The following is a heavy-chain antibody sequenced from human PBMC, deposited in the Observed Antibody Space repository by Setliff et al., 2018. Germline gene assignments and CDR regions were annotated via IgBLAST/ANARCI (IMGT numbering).Heavy chain of an antibody. CDR3: ARDSSHFIRVLDS. CDR2: TTGSGGDR. CDR1: GLTFRTYA. J-gene: IGHJ4*02. V-gene: IGHV3-23*01. Sequence: RLSCAASGLTFRTYAMSWVRQAPGKGLEWVSSTTGSGGDRDYADSVKGRFTISRDNSKNTLYLQMDSLRAEDTAQYFCARDSSHFIRVLDSWGQGTLVTVSS. D-gene: IGHD3-10*01.